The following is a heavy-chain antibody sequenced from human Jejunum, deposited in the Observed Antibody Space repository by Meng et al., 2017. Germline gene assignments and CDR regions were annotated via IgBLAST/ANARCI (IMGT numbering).Heavy chain of an antibody. J-gene: IGHJ4*02. Sequence: SETLSLTCTVSGGSISTHYWSWIRQPPGKGLEWIGNIYYSGSTNYNPALKGRVTLSLDTSTTQFSLKLTSVTAADTAVYYCARDEGSGTYYAWGQGILVTRSS. D-gene: IGHD3-10*01. CDR1: GGSISTHY. CDR2: IYYSGST. CDR3: ARDEGSGTYYA. V-gene: IGHV4-59*11.